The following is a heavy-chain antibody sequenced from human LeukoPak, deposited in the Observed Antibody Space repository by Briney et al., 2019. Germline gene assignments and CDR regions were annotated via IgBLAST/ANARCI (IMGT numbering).Heavy chain of an antibody. D-gene: IGHD2-15*01. J-gene: IGHJ5*02. V-gene: IGHV1-2*02. CDR3: AREGEDIVVVVAATTNWFDP. CDR2: INPNSGGT. CDR1: GGTFSSYA. Sequence: ASVKVSCKASGGTFSSYAISWVRQAPGQGLEWMGWINPNSGGTNYAQKFQGRVTMTRDTSISTAYMELSRLRSDDTAVYYCAREGEDIVVVVAATTNWFDPWGQGTLVTVSS.